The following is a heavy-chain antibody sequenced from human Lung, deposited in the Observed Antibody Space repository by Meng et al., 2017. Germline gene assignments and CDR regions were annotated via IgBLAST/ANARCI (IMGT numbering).Heavy chain of an antibody. J-gene: IGHJ4*02. CDR3: ARGPTTMAHDFDY. Sequence: QAQLQQWGAGLLKPSETLSLTCVVSGGSCSDYYWSWIRQPPGKGLEWIGEINHSGSTNYNPSLESRATISVDTSQNNLSLKLSSVTAADSAVYYCARGPTTMAHDFDYWGQGTLVTVSS. V-gene: IGHV4-34*01. D-gene: IGHD4-11*01. CDR2: INHSGST. CDR1: GGSCSDYY.